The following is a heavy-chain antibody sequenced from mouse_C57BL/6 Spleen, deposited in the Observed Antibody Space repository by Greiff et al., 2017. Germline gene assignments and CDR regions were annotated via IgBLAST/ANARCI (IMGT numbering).Heavy chain of an antibody. Sequence: EVNLVESGGGLVQPGGSLSLSCAASGFTFTDYYMSWVRQPPGKALEWLGFIRNKANGYTTEYSASVKGRFTISRDNSQSILYLQMNALRAEDSATYYCARYIFSGTGAMDYWGQGTSVTVSS. V-gene: IGHV7-3*01. CDR2: IRNKANGYTT. J-gene: IGHJ4*01. CDR3: ARYIFSGTGAMDY. D-gene: IGHD4-1*01. CDR1: GFTFTDYY.